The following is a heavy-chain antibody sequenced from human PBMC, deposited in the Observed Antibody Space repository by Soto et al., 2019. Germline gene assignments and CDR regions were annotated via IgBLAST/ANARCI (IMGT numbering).Heavy chain of an antibody. CDR1: GFTFSSYA. CDR2: ISGSGGST. V-gene: IGHV3-23*01. CDR3: AKSRKYSYGPYCFDY. J-gene: IGHJ4*02. D-gene: IGHD5-18*01. Sequence: GGSLRLSCAASGFTFSSYAMSWVRQAPGKGLEWVSAISGSGGSTYYADSVKGRFTISRDNSKNTLYLQMNSLRAEDTAVYYCAKSRKYSYGPYCFDYWGQGTLVTVSS.